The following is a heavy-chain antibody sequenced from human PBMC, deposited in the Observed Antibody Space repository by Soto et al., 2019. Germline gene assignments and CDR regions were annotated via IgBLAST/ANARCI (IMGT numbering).Heavy chain of an antibody. CDR1: GYTFTSFA. CDR2: ITTYNIDT. V-gene: IGHV1-18*01. J-gene: IGHJ4*02. CDR3: ARGGPRPFDD. Sequence: ASVKVSCKASGYTFTSFAISWVRQAPGQGLEWMGWITTYNIDTNYALSLQGRVTLTVDTSTNTAYMELRSLTSDDTAVYFCARGGPRPFDDWGQGTPVTVSS.